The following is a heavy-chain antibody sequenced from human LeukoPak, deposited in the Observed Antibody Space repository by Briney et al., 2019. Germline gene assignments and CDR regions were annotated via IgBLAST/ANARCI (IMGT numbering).Heavy chain of an antibody. J-gene: IGHJ3*02. CDR1: GFTVSTKY. CDR2: IYSGGNT. Sequence: GGSLRLSCVVSGFTVSTKYMSWVRQAPGKGLEWVSVIYSGGNTYYADSVKGRFTISRDNSKNTLYLQMNSLRAEDMAVYYCARESGAYGYYVRAAFDIWGQGTMVTVSS. V-gene: IGHV3-53*01. CDR3: ARESGAYGYYVRAAFDI. D-gene: IGHD4-17*01.